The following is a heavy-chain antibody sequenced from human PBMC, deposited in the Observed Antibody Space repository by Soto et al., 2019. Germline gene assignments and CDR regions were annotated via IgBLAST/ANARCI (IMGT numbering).Heavy chain of an antibody. V-gene: IGHV3-21*01. Sequence: PGGSLRLSCAASGFTFSSYSMNWVRQAPGKGLEWVSSISSSSSYIYYADSVKGRFTISRDNAKNSLYLQMNSLRAEDTAVYYCARELARLYYYGMDVWGQGTTVTVSS. CDR1: GFTFSSYS. D-gene: IGHD6-6*01. CDR2: ISSSSSYI. J-gene: IGHJ6*02. CDR3: ARELARLYYYGMDV.